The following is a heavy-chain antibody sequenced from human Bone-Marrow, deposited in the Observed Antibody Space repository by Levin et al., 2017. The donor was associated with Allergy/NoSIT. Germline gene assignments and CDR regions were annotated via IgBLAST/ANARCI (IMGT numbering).Heavy chain of an antibody. Sequence: SETLSLTCAVSGGSISSSNWWSWVRQPPGKGLEWIGEIYHSGSTNYNPSLKSRVTISVDKSKNQFSLRLTSVTAADTAVYYCAKHSGTYGYAFDIWGQGTMVTVSS. CDR2: IYHSGST. D-gene: IGHD1-26*01. V-gene: IGHV4-4*02. CDR1: GGSISSSNW. J-gene: IGHJ3*02. CDR3: AKHSGTYGYAFDI.